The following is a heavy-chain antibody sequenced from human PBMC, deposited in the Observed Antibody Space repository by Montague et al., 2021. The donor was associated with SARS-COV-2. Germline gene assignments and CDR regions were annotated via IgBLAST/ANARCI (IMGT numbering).Heavy chain of an antibody. Sequence: SETLSLTCTVSGDSISSYYWSWIRQPAGKGLEWIGRIYTSGSTKYNPSLKSRVTMSVDTSKNQFFLKLSSVTAADTAVYYYARDHMTTMFMVYYYGMDVWGQGTTVTVSS. D-gene: IGHD5-24*01. CDR1: GDSISSYY. J-gene: IGHJ6*02. V-gene: IGHV4-4*07. CDR3: ARDHMTTMFMVYYYGMDV. CDR2: IYTSGST.